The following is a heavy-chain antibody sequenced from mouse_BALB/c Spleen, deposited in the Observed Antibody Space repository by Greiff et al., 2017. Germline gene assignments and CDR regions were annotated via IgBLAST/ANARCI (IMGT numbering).Heavy chain of an antibody. D-gene: IGHD2-1*01. CDR3: ARGGPLYYGNSYWYFDV. J-gene: IGHJ1*01. CDR1: GYSITSGYS. Sequence: EVKLQESGPDLVKPSQSLSLTCTVTGYSITSGYSWHWIRQFPGNKLEWMGYIHYSGSTNYNPSLKSRISITRDTSKNQFFLQLNSVTTEDTATYYCARGGPLYYGNSYWYFDVWGAGTTVTVSS. V-gene: IGHV3-1*02. CDR2: IHYSGST.